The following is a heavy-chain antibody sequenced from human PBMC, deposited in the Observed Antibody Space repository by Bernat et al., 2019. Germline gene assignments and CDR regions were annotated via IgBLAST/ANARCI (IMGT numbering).Heavy chain of an antibody. J-gene: IGHJ4*02. CDR1: GFTFSSFG. D-gene: IGHD6-13*01. V-gene: IGHV3-30*18. CDR3: AKERDSSNWYGGGFDY. CDR2: ISNDGRNK. Sequence: QVQLVESGGGVVQPGRSLRLSCAASGFTFSSFGMHLVRQAPVKGLAWWAVISNDGRNKYYADSVKDRLTISRDNSQNTLYLQMNSLRVKDTAVYYCAKERDSSNWYGGGFDYWGQGTLVTVSS.